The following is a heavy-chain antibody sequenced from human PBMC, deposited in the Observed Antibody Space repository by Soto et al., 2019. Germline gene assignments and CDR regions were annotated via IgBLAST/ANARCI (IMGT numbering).Heavy chain of an antibody. D-gene: IGHD2-15*01. Sequence: KGMEWVSYIGMGSSTTYYADSVKGRLPISRDNAKNSLYLQMNSLRAEDTAVYYCAIFFFQAEDGIRDALSVSAFLLNRSSDL. V-gene: IGHV3-48*01. CDR3: AIFFFQAEDGIRDALSVSAFLLNRSSDL. J-gene: IGHJ2*01. CDR2: IGMGSSTT.